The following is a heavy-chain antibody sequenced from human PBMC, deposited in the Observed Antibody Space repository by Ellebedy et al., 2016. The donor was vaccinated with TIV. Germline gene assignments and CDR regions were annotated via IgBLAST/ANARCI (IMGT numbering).Heavy chain of an antibody. CDR2: IYQDGSDK. V-gene: IGHV3-7*01. J-gene: IGHJ5*02. D-gene: IGHD4-17*01. Sequence: GESLKISCAASGFSFRSYWMSWVRQAPGKGLEWVANIYQDGSDKYYVDSVKGRFTISRDNANKSLFLQMNNLRGEDTAVYYCARRGSYGDYAVQINSWFDTWGRGTLVTVSS. CDR1: GFSFRSYW. CDR3: ARRGSYGDYAVQINSWFDT.